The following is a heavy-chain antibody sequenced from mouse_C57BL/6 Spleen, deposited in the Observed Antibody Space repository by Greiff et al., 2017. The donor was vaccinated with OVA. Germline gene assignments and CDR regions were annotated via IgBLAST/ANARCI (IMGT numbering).Heavy chain of an antibody. Sequence: EVHLVESGEGLVKPGGSLKLSCAASGFTFSSYAMSWVRQTPEKRLEWVAYISSGGDYIYYADTVKGRFTISRDNARNTLYLQMSSLKSEDTAMYYCTRGYGSSPWFAYWGQGTLVTVSA. J-gene: IGHJ3*01. D-gene: IGHD1-1*01. CDR3: TRGYGSSPWFAY. CDR2: ISSGGDYI. CDR1: GFTFSSYA. V-gene: IGHV5-9-1*02.